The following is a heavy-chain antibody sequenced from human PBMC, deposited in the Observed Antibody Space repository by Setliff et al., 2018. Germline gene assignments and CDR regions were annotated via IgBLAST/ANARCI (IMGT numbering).Heavy chain of an antibody. J-gene: IGHJ4*02. Sequence: SETLSLTCTVSGGSIXRYYWSWIRQPAGKGLEWIGHIYIGGSANYNPSLKSRVTMSVDTSKNQFSLKLSSVTAADTAVYYCARVVAAIIDYWGQGTLVTVSS. V-gene: IGHV4-4*07. CDR3: ARVVAAIIDY. CDR1: GGSIXRYY. D-gene: IGHD2-15*01. CDR2: IYIGGSA.